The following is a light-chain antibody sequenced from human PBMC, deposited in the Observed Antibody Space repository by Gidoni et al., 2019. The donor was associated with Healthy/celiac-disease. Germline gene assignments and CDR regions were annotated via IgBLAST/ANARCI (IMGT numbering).Light chain of an antibody. Sequence: EIVITQSPATLSVSPGETPTLTCWASQSVSSNLAWYQQKPGQAPRLLFDGASTRATGIPARFSGSGSGTEFTLTISSLQSEDFEVYYCQQYNNWAPITFGQXTRLEIK. CDR2: GAS. CDR1: QSVSSN. J-gene: IGKJ5*01. CDR3: QQYNNWAPIT. V-gene: IGKV3-15*01.